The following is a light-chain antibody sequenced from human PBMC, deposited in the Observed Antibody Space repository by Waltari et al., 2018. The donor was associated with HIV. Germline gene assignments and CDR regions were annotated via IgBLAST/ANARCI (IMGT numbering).Light chain of an antibody. CDR2: ENT. CDR3: GTWDSSLSAGL. Sequence: QSVLTQPPSVSAAPGQKVTISCSGSSSNIGNNYVSWYQQIPGTAPKLLIYENTKRPSWIPDRFSGSKSGASATLGITGLQTGDEADYYCGTWDSSLSAGLFGGGTKLTVL. CDR1: SSNIGNNY. V-gene: IGLV1-51*02. J-gene: IGLJ2*01.